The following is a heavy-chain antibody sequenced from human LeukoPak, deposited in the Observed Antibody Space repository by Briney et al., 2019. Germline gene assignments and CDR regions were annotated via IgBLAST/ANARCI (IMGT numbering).Heavy chain of an antibody. CDR2: INHSGST. D-gene: IGHD6-6*01. Sequence: SETLSLTCAVYGGSFSGYYWGWIRQPPGKGLEWIGEINHSGSTNYNPSLKSRVTISVDTSKNQFSLKLSSVTAADTAVYYCARHPTRGGAARSKNYYYMDVWGKGTTVTVSS. CDR1: GGSFSGYY. J-gene: IGHJ6*03. CDR3: ARHPTRGGAARSKNYYYMDV. V-gene: IGHV4-34*01.